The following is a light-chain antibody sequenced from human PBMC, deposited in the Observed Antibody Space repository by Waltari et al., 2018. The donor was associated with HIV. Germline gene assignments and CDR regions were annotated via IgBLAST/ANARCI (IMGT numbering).Light chain of an antibody. J-gene: IGKJ1*01. CDR2: RVS. V-gene: IGKV2-24*01. Sequence: DIVLTQTPVSAPFIVGQSASISCRSSQSLVHEKGETYVIWLYQRTGEPPRLLIPRVSRRLPGVPHRFSGGGAGTQFTLKISSVEADDVGVYYCMQARNYPITFGQGTKVEI. CDR3: MQARNYPIT. CDR1: QSLVHEKGETY.